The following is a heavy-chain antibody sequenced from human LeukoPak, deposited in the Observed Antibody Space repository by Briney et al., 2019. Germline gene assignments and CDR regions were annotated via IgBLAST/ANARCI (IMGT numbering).Heavy chain of an antibody. CDR1: GFTLSSYS. Sequence: GGSLRLSCAASGFTLSSYSMNWVRQAPGKGLEWVSYIGSSSSTIYYADSVKGRFTISRDNAKNSLYLQMNSLRDEDTAVYYCARHDYGGNSGDYWGQGALVTVSS. J-gene: IGHJ4*02. CDR2: IGSSSSTI. V-gene: IGHV3-48*02. D-gene: IGHD4-23*01. CDR3: ARHDYGGNSGDY.